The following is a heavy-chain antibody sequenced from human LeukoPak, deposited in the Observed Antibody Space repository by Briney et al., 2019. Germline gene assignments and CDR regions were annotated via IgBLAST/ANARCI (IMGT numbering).Heavy chain of an antibody. Sequence: PGGSLRLSCVVSGFTVSGDYISWIRPAPGKGLEWVSVLYYGVSTFYKDSVKGRFTTSGDNFKNTVYLQMNSLRAEDTAVYYCARGRQNYGDYPYWGQGTLVTVSS. CDR2: LYYGVST. D-gene: IGHD4-17*01. V-gene: IGHV3-53*01. CDR1: GFTVSGDY. J-gene: IGHJ4*02. CDR3: ARGRQNYGDYPY.